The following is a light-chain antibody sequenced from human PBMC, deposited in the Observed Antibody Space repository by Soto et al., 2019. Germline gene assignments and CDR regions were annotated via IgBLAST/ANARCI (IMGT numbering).Light chain of an antibody. V-gene: IGKV3-20*01. CDR1: PTISINS. Sequence: PGEGANLSFRAGPTISINSLAGYQQKAGQAPRLVIYAASTRANGIPHRFSGSGSGTDFTLTISRLKPEDFAVLYCQQYAVSPITFGQGTRLE. CDR2: AAS. CDR3: QQYAVSPIT. J-gene: IGKJ5*01.